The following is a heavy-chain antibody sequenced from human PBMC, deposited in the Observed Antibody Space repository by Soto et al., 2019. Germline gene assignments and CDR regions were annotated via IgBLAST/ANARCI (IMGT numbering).Heavy chain of an antibody. Sequence: VKVSCKASGGTFSSYGISWVRQAPGQGLEWMGWISAYNGNTNYAQKLQGRVTMTTDTSTSTAYMELRSLRSDDTAVYYCARNRIADRRGDAFDIWGQGTMVTVSS. V-gene: IGHV1-18*01. CDR1: GGTFSSYG. D-gene: IGHD6-6*01. CDR2: ISAYNGNT. J-gene: IGHJ3*02. CDR3: ARNRIADRRGDAFDI.